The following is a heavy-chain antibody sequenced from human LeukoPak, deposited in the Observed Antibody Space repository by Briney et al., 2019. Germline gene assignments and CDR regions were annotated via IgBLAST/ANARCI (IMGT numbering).Heavy chain of an antibody. Sequence: GGSLRLSCAPSGFTFSSYAMSWVRQAPGKGLEWVSAISGSGGSTSYADSVKGRFTISRDNSKNSLYLQMNSLRAEDTAVYYCARDRGVGASYFGYWGQGNLVTVSS. CDR2: ISGSGGST. D-gene: IGHD1-26*01. CDR1: GFTFSSYA. CDR3: ARDRGVGASYFGY. J-gene: IGHJ4*02. V-gene: IGHV3-23*01.